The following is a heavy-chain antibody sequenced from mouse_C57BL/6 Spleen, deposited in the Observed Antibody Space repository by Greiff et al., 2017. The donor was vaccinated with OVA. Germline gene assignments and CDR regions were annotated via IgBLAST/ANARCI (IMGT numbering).Heavy chain of an antibody. Sequence: QVQLQQPGAELVKPGASVKMSCKASGYTFTSYWITWVKQRPGQGLEWIGDIYPGSGSTNYNEKFKSKATLTVDTSSSTAYMQLSSLTSEDSAVYYCASSRESVVAPRYFDVWGTGTTVTVSS. CDR2: IYPGSGST. V-gene: IGHV1-55*01. J-gene: IGHJ1*03. D-gene: IGHD1-1*01. CDR3: ASSRESVVAPRYFDV. CDR1: GYTFTSYW.